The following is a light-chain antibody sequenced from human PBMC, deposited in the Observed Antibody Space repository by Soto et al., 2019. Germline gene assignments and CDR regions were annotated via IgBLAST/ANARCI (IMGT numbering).Light chain of an antibody. V-gene: IGKV1-9*01. CDR2: AAS. CDR3: QRLDNYPIT. Sequence: DIQLTQSPSFLSASVGDRVTITCRASQGISSYLAWYQQKPGKAPKFLIYAASTLQSGVPSRFSGSGSGTGFTLTISSLQPEDFATYYCQRLDNYPITFGQGTRLEIK. CDR1: QGISSY. J-gene: IGKJ5*01.